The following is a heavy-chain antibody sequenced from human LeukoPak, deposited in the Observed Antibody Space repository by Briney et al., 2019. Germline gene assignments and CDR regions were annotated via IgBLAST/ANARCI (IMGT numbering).Heavy chain of an antibody. J-gene: IGHJ3*02. CDR3: ARGVAGESRAFDI. CDR1: GGSISSYY. CDR2: IYYSGST. D-gene: IGHD3-10*01. Sequence: SETLSLTCTVSGGSISSYYWSWLRQPPGQGLEWIGYIYYSGSTNYNPSLKSRVTISLDTAKNQFSLKLSSLTAADTAVYYCARGVAGESRAFDIWGQGTMVTVSS. V-gene: IGHV4-59*01.